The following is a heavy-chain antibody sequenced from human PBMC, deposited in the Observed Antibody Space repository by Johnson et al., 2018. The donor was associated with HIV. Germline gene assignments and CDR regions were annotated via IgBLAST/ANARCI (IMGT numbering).Heavy chain of an antibody. Sequence: QVQLVESGGGLIQPGGSLRLSCAASGFTFSSYGMHCVRQAPGKGLEWVAFIRYDGSGKYYADSVNGRFTISRDNSKNTLYLQMNSLRAEDTAVYYCAKDVGNYWPNAFDIWGQGTMVTVSS. CDR2: IRYDGSGK. CDR3: AKDVGNYWPNAFDI. V-gene: IGHV3-30*02. J-gene: IGHJ3*02. CDR1: GFTFSSYG. D-gene: IGHD3-22*01.